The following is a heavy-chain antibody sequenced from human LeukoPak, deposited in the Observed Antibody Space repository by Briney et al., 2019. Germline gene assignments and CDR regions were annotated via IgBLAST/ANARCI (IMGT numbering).Heavy chain of an antibody. CDR1: GFIFSSYA. V-gene: IGHV3-23*01. CDR3: AKAQGRLVGAEYYFDY. Sequence: GGSLRLSCAASGFIFSSYAMSWVRQAPGKGLEWVSAISGSGGSTYYADSVKGRFTISRDNSKNTLYLQMNSLRAEDTAVYYCAKAQGRLVGAEYYFDYWGQGTLVTVSS. D-gene: IGHD1-26*01. CDR2: ISGSGGST. J-gene: IGHJ4*02.